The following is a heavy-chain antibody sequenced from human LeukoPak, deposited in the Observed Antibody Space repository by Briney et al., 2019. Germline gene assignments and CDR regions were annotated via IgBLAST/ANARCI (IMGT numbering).Heavy chain of an antibody. Sequence: GGSLRLSCAASGFTFSSYNMNWVRQAPGKGLEWVSSTTSSSSYIYYADSVKGRFTISRDNSRNTVYLQMNSLGAEDTAIYYCAKDQLNRFCSGGSCSITHDYWGQGTLVTVSS. D-gene: IGHD2-15*01. CDR3: AKDQLNRFCSGGSCSITHDY. CDR2: TTSSSSYI. V-gene: IGHV3-21*04. CDR1: GFTFSSYN. J-gene: IGHJ4*02.